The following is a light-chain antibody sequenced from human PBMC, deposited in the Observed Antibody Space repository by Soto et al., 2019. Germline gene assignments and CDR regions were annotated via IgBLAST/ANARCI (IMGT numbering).Light chain of an antibody. CDR2: DAS. Sequence: DIQMTQSPSTLSAHVGDRVTITCRASQSISSWLAWYQQKPGKAPKLLIYDASSLESGVPSRFSGSGSGTEFTLTISSLQPDDFATYYCQQYYSYSTFGLGTKVDI. CDR1: QSISSW. J-gene: IGKJ1*01. V-gene: IGKV1-5*01. CDR3: QQYYSYST.